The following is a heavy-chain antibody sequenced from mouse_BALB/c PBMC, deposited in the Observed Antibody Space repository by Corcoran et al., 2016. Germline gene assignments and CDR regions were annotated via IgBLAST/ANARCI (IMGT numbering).Heavy chain of an antibody. Sequence: QVQLQQSGAELMKPGASVKISCKATGYTFSSYWIEWVKQRPGHGLEWIGEILPGSGSTNYNEKFKGKATFTADTSSNTAYIQLSSLTSEDSAVYYCARNYGSSYDWYFDVWGAGTTVTVSS. CDR2: ILPGSGST. D-gene: IGHD1-1*01. V-gene: IGHV1-9*01. CDR1: GYTFSSYW. CDR3: ARNYGSSYDWYFDV. J-gene: IGHJ1*01.